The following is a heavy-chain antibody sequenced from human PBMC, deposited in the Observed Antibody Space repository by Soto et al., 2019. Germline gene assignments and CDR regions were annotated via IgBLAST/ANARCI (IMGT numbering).Heavy chain of an antibody. CDR1: GGTFSSYA. CDR3: ASRLGVVVPAAIQDYYNYYYGMDV. Sequence: ASVKVSCKASGGTFSSYAISWVRQAPGQGLEWMGGIIPIFGTANYAQKFQGRVTITADKSTSTAYMELSSLRSEDTAVYYCASRLGVVVPAAIQDYYNYYYGMDVWGQGTTVTVSS. D-gene: IGHD2-2*02. CDR2: IIPIFGTA. V-gene: IGHV1-69*06. J-gene: IGHJ6*02.